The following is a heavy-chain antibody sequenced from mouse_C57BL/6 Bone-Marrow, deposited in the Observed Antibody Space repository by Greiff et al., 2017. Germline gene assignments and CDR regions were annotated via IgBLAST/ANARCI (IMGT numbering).Heavy chain of an antibody. CDR1: GYAFTNYL. CDR2: INPGSGGT. J-gene: IGHJ3*01. V-gene: IGHV1-54*01. CDR3: ARDLYDYDGAWFAY. Sequence: VQLKESGAELVRPGTSVKVSCKASGYAFTNYLIEWVKQRPGQGLEWIGVINPGSGGTNYNEKFKGKATLTADKSSSTAYMQLSSLTSEDSAVYFCARDLYDYDGAWFAYWGQGTLVTVSA. D-gene: IGHD2-4*01.